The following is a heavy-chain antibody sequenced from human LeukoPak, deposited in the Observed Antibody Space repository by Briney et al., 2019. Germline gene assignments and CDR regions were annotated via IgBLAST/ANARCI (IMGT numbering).Heavy chain of an antibody. CDR1: GGSFSGYY. J-gene: IGHJ4*02. CDR2: INHSGST. V-gene: IGHV4-34*01. D-gene: IGHD1-1*01. Sequence: KPSETLSLTCAVYGGSFSGYYWSWIRQPPGKGLEWIGEINHSGSTNYNPSLKSRVTISVDTSKNQFSLKLSSVTAADTAVYYCAREDRQLGLDYWGQGTLVTVSS. CDR3: AREDRQLGLDY.